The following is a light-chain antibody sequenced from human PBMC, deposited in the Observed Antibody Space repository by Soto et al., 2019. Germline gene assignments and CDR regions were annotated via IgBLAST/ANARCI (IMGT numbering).Light chain of an antibody. CDR3: QQRSKWPIT. CDR1: QSVSYY. CDR2: DAS. V-gene: IGKV3-11*01. Sequence: EIVFTQSPSTLSLSPGERATLSCRASQSVSYYLAWYQQKPGQAPRLLIYDASNRATGIPARFSGSGSGTDFTLTISSLEPEDFAVYYCQQRSKWPITFGQGTRLEIK. J-gene: IGKJ5*01.